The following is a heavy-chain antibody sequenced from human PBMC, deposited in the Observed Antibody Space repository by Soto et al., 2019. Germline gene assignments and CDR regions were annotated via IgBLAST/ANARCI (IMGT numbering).Heavy chain of an antibody. J-gene: IGHJ6*02. D-gene: IGHD2-8*01. Sequence: ASVKVSCKASGYTFTSYAMHWVRQAPGQRLEWMGWINAGNGNTKYSQKFQGRVTITRDTSASTAYMELSSLRSEDTAVYYCARGYCTNGVCYLGDGTDVWGQGTTVTVSS. CDR3: ARGYCTNGVCYLGDGTDV. CDR1: GYTFTSYA. CDR2: INAGNGNT. V-gene: IGHV1-3*01.